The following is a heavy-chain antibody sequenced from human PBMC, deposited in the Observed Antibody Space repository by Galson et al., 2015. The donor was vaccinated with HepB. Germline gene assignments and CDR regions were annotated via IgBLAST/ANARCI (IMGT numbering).Heavy chain of an antibody. CDR1: GFTFSSYA. CDR2: ISYDGSNK. Sequence: SLRLSCAASGFTFSSYAMHWVRQAPGKGLEWVAVISYDGSNKYYADSVKGRFTISRDNSKNTLYLQMNSLRAEDTAVYYCARDLGGSGSYYYYYYGMDVWGQGTTVTVSS. J-gene: IGHJ6*02. CDR3: ARDLGGSGSYYYYYYGMDV. V-gene: IGHV3-30*04. D-gene: IGHD3-10*01.